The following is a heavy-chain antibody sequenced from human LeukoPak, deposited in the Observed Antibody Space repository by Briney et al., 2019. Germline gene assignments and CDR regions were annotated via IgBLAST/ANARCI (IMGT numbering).Heavy chain of an antibody. Sequence: GASVKVSCKASGGTFSSYAISWVRQAPGQGLEWMGGIIPIFGTTNYAQKFQGRVTITTDESTSTAYMELSSLRSEDTAVYYCARTRYDSSGYYLSYFDYWGQGTLVTVSS. V-gene: IGHV1-69*05. D-gene: IGHD3-22*01. J-gene: IGHJ4*02. CDR3: ARTRYDSSGYYLSYFDY. CDR2: IIPIFGTT. CDR1: GGTFSSYA.